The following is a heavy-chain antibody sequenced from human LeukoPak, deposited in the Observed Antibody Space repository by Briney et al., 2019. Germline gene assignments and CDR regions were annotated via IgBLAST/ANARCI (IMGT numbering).Heavy chain of an antibody. CDR3: ARDEGVKPYYDFWSGYYTYYYGMDV. D-gene: IGHD3-3*01. Sequence: GGSLRLSCAASGFTFSDYYMSWIRQALGKGLEWVSYISSSGSTIYYADSVKGRFTISRDNAKNSLYLQMNSLRAEDTAVYYCARDEGVKPYYDFWSGYYTYYYGMDVWGQGTTVTVSS. V-gene: IGHV3-11*01. CDR1: GFTFSDYY. CDR2: ISSSGSTI. J-gene: IGHJ6*02.